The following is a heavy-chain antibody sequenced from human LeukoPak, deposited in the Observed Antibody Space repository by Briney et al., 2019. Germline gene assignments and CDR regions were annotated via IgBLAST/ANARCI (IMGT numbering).Heavy chain of an antibody. V-gene: IGHV3-74*01. CDR2: INSDGSST. J-gene: IGHJ4*02. D-gene: IGHD4-17*01. CDR3: AKDPTVTTEGY. CDR1: GFTFSSYW. Sequence: GGSLRLSCAASGFTFSSYWMHWVRQTPGKGLVWVSRINSDGSSTSYADSVKGRFTISRDNSKNTLYLQMNSLRAEDTAVYYCAKDPTVTTEGYWGQGTLVTVSS.